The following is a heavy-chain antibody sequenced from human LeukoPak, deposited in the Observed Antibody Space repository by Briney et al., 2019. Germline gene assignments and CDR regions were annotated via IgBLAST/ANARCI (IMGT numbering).Heavy chain of an antibody. Sequence: ASVKVSCKASGYTFTSYGISWVRQAPGQGLEWMGWISAYNGDTNYAQKLQGRVTMTTDTSTSTAYMELRSLRSDDTAVYYCAKTGGSYYYYYYGMDVWGQGTTVTVSS. CDR2: ISAYNGDT. D-gene: IGHD1-26*01. CDR1: GYTFTSYG. CDR3: AKTGGSYYYYYYGMDV. V-gene: IGHV1-18*01. J-gene: IGHJ6*02.